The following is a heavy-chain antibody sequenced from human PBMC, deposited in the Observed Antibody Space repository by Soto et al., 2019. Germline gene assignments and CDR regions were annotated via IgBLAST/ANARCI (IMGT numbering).Heavy chain of an antibody. D-gene: IGHD3-16*01. V-gene: IGHV3-15*01. CDR2: IKSKTDGGTT. Sequence: EVQLVESGGGLVKPGGSLRLSCAASGFTFSNAWMSWVRQAPGKGLEWVGRIKSKTDGGTTDYAAPVKGRFTISRDDSKNTLYLQMNSLKTEDTAVYYCTTSLPPVMITFGGVSDAFDIWGQGTMVTVSS. CDR1: GFTFSNAW. J-gene: IGHJ3*02. CDR3: TTSLPPVMITFGGVSDAFDI.